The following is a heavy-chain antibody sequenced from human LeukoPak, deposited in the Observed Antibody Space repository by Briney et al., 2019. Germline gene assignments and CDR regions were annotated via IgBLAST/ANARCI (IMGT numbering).Heavy chain of an antibody. CDR2: ISGSGVST. CDR3: AKAGSIAAAGTYDY. V-gene: IGHV3-23*01. J-gene: IGHJ4*02. Sequence: GGSLSLSCAASGFTFSSYAMSWVRQAPGKGLEWVSAISGSGVSTYYADSVKGRFTISIANSKNTLYLQMNSLRPEDTAVYYCAKAGSIAAAGTYDYWGQGTLVTVSS. D-gene: IGHD6-13*01. CDR1: GFTFSSYA.